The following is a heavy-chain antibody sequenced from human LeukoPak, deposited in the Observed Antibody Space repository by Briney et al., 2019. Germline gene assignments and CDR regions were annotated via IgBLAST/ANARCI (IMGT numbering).Heavy chain of an antibody. CDR3: ARGPSCPIAAAGHNWFDP. V-gene: IGHV1-2*02. J-gene: IGHJ5*02. CDR2: INPNSGGT. Sequence: ASVKVSCKASGYTFTGYYMHWVRQAPGQGLEWMGWINPNSGGTNYAQKFQGRVTMTRDTSISTAYMELSRLRSDDTAVYYCARGPSCPIAAAGHNWFDPWGQGTLVTVSS. D-gene: IGHD6-13*01. CDR1: GYTFTGYY.